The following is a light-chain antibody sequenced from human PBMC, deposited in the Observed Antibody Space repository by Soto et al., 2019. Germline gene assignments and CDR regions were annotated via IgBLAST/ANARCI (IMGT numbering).Light chain of an antibody. CDR1: QSINIY. CDR3: QQYNSYWT. Sequence: DIQMSQSTHSLSASVGDRDTITCRASQSINIYLNWYQQKAGKAPKLLIYAASSFQSGVATRFSGSGSATEFPLIISSLPHDDFATYYCQQYNSYWTFGQGTKVDIK. V-gene: IGKV1-39*01. CDR2: AAS. J-gene: IGKJ1*01.